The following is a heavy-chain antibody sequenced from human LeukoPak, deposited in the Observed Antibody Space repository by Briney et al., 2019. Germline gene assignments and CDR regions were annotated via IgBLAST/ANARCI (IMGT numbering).Heavy chain of an antibody. CDR1: GFTFNNYA. V-gene: IGHV3-48*01. CDR2: IMSSGSTV. D-gene: IGHD3-22*01. Sequence: GGSLRLSCAASGFTFNNYAMNWVRQAPGEGREGVSYIMSSGSTVYYTDSVKGRFTISRDNAKNSLYLQMNGLRAEDTAVYYYARGRGEKDSSGYYGGHYSFDFWGQGTLVTVSS. J-gene: IGHJ4*02. CDR3: ARGRGEKDSSGYYGGHYSFDF.